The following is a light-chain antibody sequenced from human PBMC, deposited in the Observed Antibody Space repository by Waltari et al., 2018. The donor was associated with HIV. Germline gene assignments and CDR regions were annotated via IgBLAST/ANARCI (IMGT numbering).Light chain of an antibody. CDR2: GAS. CDR1: HNINRA. CDR3: QQEYAWPPRYT. V-gene: IGKV3-15*01. J-gene: IGKJ2*01. Sequence: EIVLTLSPATLSVSPGDRVTLSCRASHNINRALAWYLSKPGQSPRRLIYGASTRATVMPARFSGSGSGTEFTFTISSLQSEDFAVDYCQQEYAWPPRYTFGQGTKLEIK.